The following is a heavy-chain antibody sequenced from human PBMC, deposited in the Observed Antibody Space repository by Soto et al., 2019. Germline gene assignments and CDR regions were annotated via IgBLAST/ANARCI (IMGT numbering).Heavy chain of an antibody. J-gene: IGHJ6*02. CDR3: GRRGFGPLHGLVDV. Sequence: QVQLQESGPGLVKPSETLSLTCTVSGGSITNYYCSWFRQPPGKGLEWIGDINYDGYSAYNLSLKRRVTLSMDASKTQFSLMLESVSATDTAVYYCGRRGFGPLHGLVDVWGPGTTVIVSS. D-gene: IGHD3-10*01. CDR2: INYDGYS. V-gene: IGHV4-59*08. CDR1: GGSITNYY.